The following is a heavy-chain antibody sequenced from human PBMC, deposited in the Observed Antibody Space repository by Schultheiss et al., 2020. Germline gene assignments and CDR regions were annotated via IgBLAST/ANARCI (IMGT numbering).Heavy chain of an antibody. CDR2: IIPIFGTA. J-gene: IGHJ4*02. CDR1: GGTFSSYA. D-gene: IGHD3-3*01. Sequence: SVKVSCKASGGTFSSYAISWVRQAPGQGLEWMGGIIPIFGTANYAQKLQGRVTMTTDTSTSTAYMELNRLRSDDTAVYYCASYITIFGVVDDSWGQGTLVTVAS. V-gene: IGHV1-69*05. CDR3: ASYITIFGVVDDS.